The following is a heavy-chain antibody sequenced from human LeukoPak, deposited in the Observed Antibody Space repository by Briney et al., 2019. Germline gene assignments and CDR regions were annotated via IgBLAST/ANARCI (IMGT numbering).Heavy chain of an antibody. CDR1: GFTFSSYE. CDR2: ISSSSSTI. V-gene: IGHV3-48*01. D-gene: IGHD3-10*01. J-gene: IGHJ4*02. CDR3: AKGRLRYYYGSGKDYFDY. Sequence: GGSLRLSCAASGFTFSSYEMNWVRQAPGKGLEWVSYISSSSSTIYYADSVKGRFALSRDNAKNSLYLQMNSLRAEDTAVYYCAKGRLRYYYGSGKDYFDYWGQGTLVTVSS.